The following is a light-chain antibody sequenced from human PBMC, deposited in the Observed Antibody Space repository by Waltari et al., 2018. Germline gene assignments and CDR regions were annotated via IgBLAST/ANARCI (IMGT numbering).Light chain of an antibody. CDR1: QSISSY. V-gene: IGKV3-11*01. Sequence: EIVLTQSPATLSLSPGERATLSCRASQSISSYLAWYQQKPGQAPRLLIYDASNRATGIPARFSGGGSGTDFTLTISRLEPEDFAMYYCQHYDGSPYTFGPGTKLEIK. CDR2: DAS. CDR3: QHYDGSPYT. J-gene: IGKJ3*01.